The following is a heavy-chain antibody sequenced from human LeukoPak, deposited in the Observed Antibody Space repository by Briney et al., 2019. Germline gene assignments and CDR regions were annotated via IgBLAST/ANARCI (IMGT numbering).Heavy chain of an antibody. CDR3: ARDADTSGSYRYFDL. CDR1: GFTLSYYG. Sequence: GGSLRLSCAASGFTLSYYGMHWVRQAPGKGLEWVALIWSDGSNENYADSVKGRFTISRDTSRNTLYLQMHSLRAEDTAVYYCARDADTSGSYRYFDLWGRGTQVTVSS. CDR2: IWSDGSNE. D-gene: IGHD3-22*01. V-gene: IGHV3-33*01. J-gene: IGHJ2*01.